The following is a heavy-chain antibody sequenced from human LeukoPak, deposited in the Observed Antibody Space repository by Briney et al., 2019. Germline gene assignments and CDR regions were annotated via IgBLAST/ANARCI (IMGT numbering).Heavy chain of an antibody. CDR1: GGSISSGSHY. CDR3: TRDGAPYSTGWCY. CDR2: MYTSGST. D-gene: IGHD6-19*01. V-gene: IGHV4-61*02. J-gene: IGHJ4*02. Sequence: SETLSLTCTVSGGSISSGSHYWTWIRQPAGKGLEWIGRMYTSGSTNYNPSLKSRVTISVDTSKNQLSLKLSSVTAADTAVYYCTRDGAPYSTGWCYWGQGTLVTVSS.